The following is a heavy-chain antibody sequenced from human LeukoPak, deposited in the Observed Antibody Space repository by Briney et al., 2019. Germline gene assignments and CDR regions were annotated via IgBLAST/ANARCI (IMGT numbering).Heavy chain of an antibody. J-gene: IGHJ4*02. D-gene: IGHD4-17*01. CDR3: ARGGYGDYDRVDY. CDR2: IIPILGIA. Sequence: ASVKVSCKASGYTFTSYYMHWVRQAPGQGLEWMGRIIPILGIANYAQKFQGRVTITADKSTSTAYMELSSLRSEDTAVYYCARGGYGDYDRVDYWGQGTLVTVSS. V-gene: IGHV1-69*04. CDR1: GYTFTSYY.